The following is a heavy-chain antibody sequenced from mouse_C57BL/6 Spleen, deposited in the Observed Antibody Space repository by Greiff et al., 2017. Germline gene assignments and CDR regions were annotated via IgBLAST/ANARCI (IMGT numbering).Heavy chain of an antibody. V-gene: IGHV5-16*01. CDR2: INYDGSST. CDR1: GFTFSDYY. D-gene: IGHD2-4*01. CDR3: ARASDYDGPFDY. J-gene: IGHJ2*01. Sequence: EVKLMESEGGLVQPGSSMKLSCTASGFTFSDYYMAWVRQVPEKGLEWVANINYDGSSTYYLDSLKSRFIISRDNAKNILYLQMSSLKSEDTATYYCARASDYDGPFDYWGQGTTLTVSS.